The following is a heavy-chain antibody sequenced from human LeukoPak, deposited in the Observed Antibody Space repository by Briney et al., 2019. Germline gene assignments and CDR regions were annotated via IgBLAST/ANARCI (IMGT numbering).Heavy chain of an antibody. J-gene: IGHJ4*02. CDR3: AKAFNGDYFDY. Sequence: GGSLRLSCAASGFTFSSYGMHWVRQAPGKGLEWAAVISYDGSNKYYADSVKGRFTISRDNSKNTLYLQMNSLRAEDTAVYYCAKAFNGDYFDYWGQGTLVTVSS. CDR2: ISYDGSNK. V-gene: IGHV3-30*18. CDR1: GFTFSSYG. D-gene: IGHD4-17*01.